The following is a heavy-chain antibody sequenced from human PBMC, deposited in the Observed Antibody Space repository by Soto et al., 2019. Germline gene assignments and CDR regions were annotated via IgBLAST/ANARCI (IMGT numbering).Heavy chain of an antibody. Sequence: PGESLKISCKVSGYSFTIYWIGWVRQMPGKGLEWMGIIYPGDSDTRYSPSFQGQVTISADKSISTAYLQWSSLKASDTAMYYCARQYYGSGSYWAYGMDVWGQGTTVTVSS. V-gene: IGHV5-51*01. J-gene: IGHJ6*02. D-gene: IGHD3-10*01. CDR3: ARQYYGSGSYWAYGMDV. CDR2: IYPGDSDT. CDR1: GYSFTIYW.